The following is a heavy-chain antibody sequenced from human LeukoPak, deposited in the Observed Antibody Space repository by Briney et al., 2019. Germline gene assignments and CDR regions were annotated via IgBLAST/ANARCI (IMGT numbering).Heavy chain of an antibody. CDR1: GFTFSNPW. CDR3: ARASGYSGYDPFDF. J-gene: IGHJ4*02. V-gene: IGHV3-53*01. D-gene: IGHD5-12*01. CDR2: IYTGGDT. Sequence: GGSLRLSCAASGFTFSNPWMSWVRQAPGKGLEWVSVIYTGGDTYYADSVKGRFSISRDNSKNTLYLQMNTLRAEDTAVYYCARASGYSGYDPFDFWGQGTLVTVSS.